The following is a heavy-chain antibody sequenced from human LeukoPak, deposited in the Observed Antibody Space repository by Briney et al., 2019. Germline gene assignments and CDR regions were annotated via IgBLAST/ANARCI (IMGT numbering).Heavy chain of an antibody. CDR3: AREFVVVVAATPAENAFDI. V-gene: IGHV4-34*01. J-gene: IGHJ3*02. CDR1: GGPFSIYC. CDR2: INQSGST. Sequence: SETLSLTCGVYGGPFSIYCWNWIRQSPGEGLEWIGEINQSGSTKYNPSLKSRVTISVDTSKNQFSLKLSSVTAADTAVYYCAREFVVVVAATPAENAFDIWGQGTMVTVSS. D-gene: IGHD2-15*01.